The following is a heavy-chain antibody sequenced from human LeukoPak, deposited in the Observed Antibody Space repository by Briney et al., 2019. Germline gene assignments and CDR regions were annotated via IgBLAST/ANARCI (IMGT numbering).Heavy chain of an antibody. Sequence: ASVKVSCKASGGTFSSYAISWVRQAPGQGLEWMGGIIPSFGTANYAQKFQGRVTITADESTNTAYMELSRLRSEDTAVYYCAREKLLVPGTDAFDIWGQGTMVTVSS. CDR1: GGTFSSYA. J-gene: IGHJ3*02. CDR3: AREKLLVPGTDAFDI. V-gene: IGHV1-69*13. CDR2: IIPSFGTA. D-gene: IGHD1-1*01.